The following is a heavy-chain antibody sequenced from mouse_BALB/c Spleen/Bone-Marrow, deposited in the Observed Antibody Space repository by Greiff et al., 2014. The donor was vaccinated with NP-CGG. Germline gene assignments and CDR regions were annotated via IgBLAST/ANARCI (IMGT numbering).Heavy chain of an antibody. CDR2: INPYNGGT. D-gene: IGHD1-1*01. V-gene: IGHV1-18*01. J-gene: IGHJ4*01. CDR3: ARWDYYGYAMDY. Sequence: VHVKQSGPELVKPGASMKISCKASGNSFTGYTMNWVKQSHGKNLEWIGLINPYNGGTSYNQKFMGKATLTVDKSSSTAYMELLSLTSEDSAVYYCARWDYYGYAMDYWGQGTSVTVSS. CDR1: GNSFTGYT.